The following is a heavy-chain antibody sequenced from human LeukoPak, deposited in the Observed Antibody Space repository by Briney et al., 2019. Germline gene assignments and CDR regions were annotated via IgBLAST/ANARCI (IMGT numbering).Heavy chain of an antibody. J-gene: IGHJ2*01. CDR2: IYTSGST. CDR1: GLPISSYY. D-gene: IGHD3-10*01. CDR3: ARSPGLLPTPNWYFDL. Sequence: SETLSLTCTVSGLPISSYYWMWIRQPPGKGREGIGYIYTSGSTNYNPSLKGRITISVATSKTQLSLKLSSVTAADTAVYYCARSPGLLPTPNWYFDLWGHGTLVTVSS. V-gene: IGHV4-4*09.